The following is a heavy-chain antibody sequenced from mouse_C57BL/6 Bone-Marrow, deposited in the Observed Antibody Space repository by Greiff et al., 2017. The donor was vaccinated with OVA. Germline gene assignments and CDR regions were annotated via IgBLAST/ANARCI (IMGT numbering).Heavy chain of an antibody. J-gene: IGHJ2*01. D-gene: IGHD2-4*01. Sequence: QVQLKQPGAELVMPGASVKLSCKASGYTFTSYWMHWVKQRPGQGLEWIGEIDPSDSYTNYNQKFKGKATLTADKSSSTAYMELRSLTSEDSAVYYCTMYDYDEDYWGQGTTLTVSS. CDR1: GYTFTSYW. V-gene: IGHV1-69*01. CDR3: TMYDYDEDY. CDR2: IDPSDSYT.